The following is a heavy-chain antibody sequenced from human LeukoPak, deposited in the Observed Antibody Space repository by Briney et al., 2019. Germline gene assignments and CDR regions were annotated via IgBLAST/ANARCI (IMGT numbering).Heavy chain of an antibody. D-gene: IGHD3-22*01. CDR1: GYSISSGYY. CDR2: IYHSGGT. V-gene: IGHV4-38-2*02. J-gene: IGHJ4*02. CDR3: ARVGVTLTYYYDSSGYLYFDY. Sequence: SETLSLTCTVSGYSISSGYYWGWIRRPPGKGLEWIGSIYHSGGTYYNPSLKSRVTISVHTSKNQFSLKLSSVTAADTAVYYCARVGVTLTYYYDSSGYLYFDYWGQGTLVTVSS.